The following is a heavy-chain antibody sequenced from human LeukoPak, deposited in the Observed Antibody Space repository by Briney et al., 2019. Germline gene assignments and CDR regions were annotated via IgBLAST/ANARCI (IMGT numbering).Heavy chain of an antibody. CDR1: GFTFSSYT. CDR3: ARDGYLDY. V-gene: IGHV3-30-3*01. CDR2: ISYDGNNK. D-gene: IGHD3-22*01. J-gene: IGHJ4*02. Sequence: GGSLRLSCAASGFTFSSYTMHWVRQAPGKGLEWVAVISYDGNNKYYANSVKGRFTISRDNSKSTLFLQMNSLRGEDTAVYYCARDGYLDYWGQGTLVTVSS.